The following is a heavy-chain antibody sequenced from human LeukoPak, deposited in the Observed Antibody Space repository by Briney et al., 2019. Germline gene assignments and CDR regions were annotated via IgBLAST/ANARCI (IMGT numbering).Heavy chain of an antibody. V-gene: IGHV3-11*04. CDR3: ARDGSGSYSASFDY. Sequence: GGSLRLSCKVSEFTFSDYYMNWIRQAPGKGLEWVSYIISSGSVKYYADYVKGRFTMPRDNAMNSAYMQMNSLRSEDTAVYYCARDGSGSYSASFDYWGQGTLVTVSS. D-gene: IGHD3-10*01. CDR1: EFTFSDYY. J-gene: IGHJ4*02. CDR2: IISSGSVK.